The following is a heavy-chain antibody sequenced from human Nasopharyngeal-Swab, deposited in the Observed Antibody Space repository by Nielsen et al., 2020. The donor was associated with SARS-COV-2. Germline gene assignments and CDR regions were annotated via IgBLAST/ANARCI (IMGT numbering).Heavy chain of an antibody. Sequence: GGSLRLSCAASGFTFSSYGMHWVRQAPGKGLEWVAFIRYDGFNQHYADSVKGRFTISRDNAKNSLDLQMNSLRDEDTAIYYCATYGGNSGGGYWGQGTLVTVSS. CDR2: IRYDGFNQ. CDR1: GFTFSSYG. J-gene: IGHJ4*02. CDR3: ATYGGNSGGGY. D-gene: IGHD4-23*01. V-gene: IGHV3-30*02.